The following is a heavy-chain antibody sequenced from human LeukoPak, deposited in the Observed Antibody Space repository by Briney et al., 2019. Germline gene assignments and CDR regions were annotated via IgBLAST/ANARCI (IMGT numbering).Heavy chain of an antibody. J-gene: IGHJ4*02. CDR1: GFTFSSYA. CDR2: ISCDGSNK. D-gene: IGHD5-18*01. Sequence: GGSLRLSCAASGFTFSSYAMHWVRQAPGKGLEWVAVISCDGSNKYYADSVKGRFTISRDNSKNTLYLQMNSLRAEDTAVYYCARAPRRGYSYGPIDYWGQGTLVTVSS. V-gene: IGHV3-30-3*01. CDR3: ARAPRRGYSYGPIDY.